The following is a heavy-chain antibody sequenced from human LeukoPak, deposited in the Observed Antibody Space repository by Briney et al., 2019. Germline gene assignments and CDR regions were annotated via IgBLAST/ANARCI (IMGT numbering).Heavy chain of an antibody. J-gene: IGHJ4*02. CDR3: ARGFFSGWYAYFDY. V-gene: IGHV3-21*01. Sequence: PGGSLRLSCAASGFTFSSYSMNWVRQAPGKGLEWVSSISSSSSYIYYADSVKGRFTISRDNAKNSLYLQMNSLRAEDTAVYYCARGFFSGWYAYFDYWGQGTLVTVSS. CDR2: ISSSSSYI. D-gene: IGHD6-19*01. CDR1: GFTFSSYS.